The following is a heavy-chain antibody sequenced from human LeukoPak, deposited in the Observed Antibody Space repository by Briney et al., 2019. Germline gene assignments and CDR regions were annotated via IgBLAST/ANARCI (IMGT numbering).Heavy chain of an antibody. J-gene: IGHJ4*02. CDR1: GFTFSGSA. CDR2: IRSKANSYAT. V-gene: IGHV3-73*01. CDR3: TRDYGVVFDY. Sequence: GGSLRPSCAASGFTFSGSAIHWVRQASGKGLEWVGRIRSKANSYATSYAASVKGRFTISRDDSKNTAYLQMSSLKTEDTAVYYCTRDYGVVFDYWGQGTLVTVSS. D-gene: IGHD4-17*01.